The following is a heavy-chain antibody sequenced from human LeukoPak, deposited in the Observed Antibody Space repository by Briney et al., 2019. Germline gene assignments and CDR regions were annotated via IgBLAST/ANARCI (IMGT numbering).Heavy chain of an antibody. V-gene: IGHV4-34*01. J-gene: IGHJ5*02. CDR3: ASPGGCSGGSCYSLGGWFDP. CDR2: INHSGST. D-gene: IGHD2-15*01. CDR1: GGSFSGYY. Sequence: SETLSLTCAVYGGSFSGYYWSWIRQPPGKGLEGIGEINHSGSTNYNPSLKSRGTISVDTSKNQFSLTLSSVTAADTAVYYCASPGGCSGGSCYSLGGWFDPWGQGTLVTVSS.